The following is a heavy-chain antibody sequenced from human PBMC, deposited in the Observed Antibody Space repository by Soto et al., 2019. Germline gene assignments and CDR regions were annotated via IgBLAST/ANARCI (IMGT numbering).Heavy chain of an antibody. D-gene: IGHD3-22*01. Sequence: SETLSLTCTVSGGSISSSSYYWGWIRQPPGKGLEWIGSIYYSGSTYYNPSLKSRVTISVDTSKNQFSLKLSSVTAADTAVYYCARGRRWLPDDYYYMDVWGKGTTVTVSS. V-gene: IGHV4-39*01. J-gene: IGHJ6*03. CDR1: GGSISSSSYY. CDR3: ARGRRWLPDDYYYMDV. CDR2: IYYSGST.